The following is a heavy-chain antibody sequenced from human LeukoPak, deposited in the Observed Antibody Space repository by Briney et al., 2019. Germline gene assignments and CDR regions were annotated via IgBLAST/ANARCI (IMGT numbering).Heavy chain of an antibody. CDR1: GLTFSSHW. CDR2: IWSDGSKK. J-gene: IGHJ4*02. Sequence: TGGSLRLSCAASGLTFSSHWMHWVRQAPGQGLEWVAVIWSDGSKKYHADSVKGRFTISRDNTKNMLYLQVNSLRAEDTVIYYCVRVGTDSIGSYPDYWGQGTLVTVTS. V-gene: IGHV3-33*08. CDR3: VRVGTDSIGSYPDY. D-gene: IGHD3-22*01.